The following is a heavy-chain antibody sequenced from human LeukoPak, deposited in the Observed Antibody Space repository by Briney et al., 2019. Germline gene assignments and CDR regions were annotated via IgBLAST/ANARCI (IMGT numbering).Heavy chain of an antibody. CDR2: ISSSTSST. V-gene: IGHV3-21*01. J-gene: IGHJ3*02. D-gene: IGHD3-10*01. CDR1: GFTFSSYT. Sequence: PGGSLRLSCAASGFTFSSYTMNWVRQAPGRGLEWVSSISSSTSSTYYADSLKGRFTISRDNAKNSLYLQMNSLRAEDTGVYYCARDRGGWFGQFADAFDIWGQGTMVTVSS. CDR3: ARDRGGWFGQFADAFDI.